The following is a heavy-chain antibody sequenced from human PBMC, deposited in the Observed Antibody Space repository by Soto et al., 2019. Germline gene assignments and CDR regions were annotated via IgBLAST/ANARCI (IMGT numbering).Heavy chain of an antibody. V-gene: IGHV1-3*01. CDR1: GYTFTSYA. D-gene: IGHD3-22*01. CDR2: INAGKGNT. J-gene: IGHJ4*02. CDR3: ARDYYYDSSVNFEY. Sequence: ASVKVSCKASGYTFTSYAIHWVRHAPGQRLEWMGWINAGKGNTKYSQKFQGRVTITRDTSASTAYMELSSLRSEDTAVYYCARDYYYDSSVNFEYWGQGTLVTVSS.